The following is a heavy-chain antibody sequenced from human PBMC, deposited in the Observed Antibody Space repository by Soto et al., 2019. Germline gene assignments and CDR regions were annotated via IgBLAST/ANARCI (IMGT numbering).Heavy chain of an antibody. D-gene: IGHD1-26*01. Sequence: SVKVSCKASGGTFSSYAISWVRQAPGQGLEWMGGIIPIFGTANYAQKFQGRVTITADESTSTAYMELSSLRSEDTAVYYCARDYRAGATADGGDGAFDIWGQGTMVTVSS. CDR2: IIPIFGTA. CDR3: ARDYRAGATADGGDGAFDI. V-gene: IGHV1-69*13. J-gene: IGHJ3*02. CDR1: GGTFSSYA.